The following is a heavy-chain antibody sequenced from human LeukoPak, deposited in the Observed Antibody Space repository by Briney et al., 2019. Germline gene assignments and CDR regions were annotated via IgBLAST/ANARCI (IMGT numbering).Heavy chain of an antibody. CDR2: IYHSGST. D-gene: IGHD3-10*01. V-gene: IGHV4-38-2*02. Sequence: SETLSLTCTVSGYSISSGYYWGWIRQPPGKGLEWIGSIYHSGSTYYNPSLKSRLTISVDSSKNQFSLKLSSVTAADTAVYYCARVTENYYGSGSYSYYYYYYMDVWGKGTTVTISS. CDR3: ARVTENYYGSGSYSYYYYYYMDV. CDR1: GYSISSGYY. J-gene: IGHJ6*03.